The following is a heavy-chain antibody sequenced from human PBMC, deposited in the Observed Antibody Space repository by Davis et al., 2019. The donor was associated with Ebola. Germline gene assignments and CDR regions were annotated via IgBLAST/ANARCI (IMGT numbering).Heavy chain of an antibody. J-gene: IGHJ5*02. V-gene: IGHV4-34*01. CDR2: INHSGST. CDR1: GGSFSGYY. D-gene: IGHD1-1*01. CDR3: ARTAKTSVSDLGLGYTYFDP. Sequence: MPGGSLRLSCAVYGGSFSGYYWSWIRQPPGKGLEWIGEINHSGSTNYNPSLKSRVTISVDTSKNQFSLKLSSVTAADTAVYYCARTAKTSVSDLGLGYTYFDPWSQGTLVTVSS.